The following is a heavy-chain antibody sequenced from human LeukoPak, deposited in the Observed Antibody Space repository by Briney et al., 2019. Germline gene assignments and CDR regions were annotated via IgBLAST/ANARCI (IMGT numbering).Heavy chain of an antibody. Sequence: GGSLRLSCAASGFTFSDYYMSWIRQAPGKGLEWVSYISSSGSTIYYADSVKGRFTISRDNAKNSLYLQMNSLRAEDTALYYCARGLRHFDWLFYFDYWGQGTLVTVSS. J-gene: IGHJ4*02. CDR3: ARGLRHFDWLFYFDY. V-gene: IGHV3-11*01. CDR2: ISSSGSTI. CDR1: GFTFSDYY. D-gene: IGHD3-9*01.